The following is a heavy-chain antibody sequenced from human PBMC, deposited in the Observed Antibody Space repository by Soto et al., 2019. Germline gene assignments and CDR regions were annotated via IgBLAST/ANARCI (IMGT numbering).Heavy chain of an antibody. V-gene: IGHV4-39*01. CDR1: GGSITSIASY. CDR3: ARHSRSVNYGSGSYSSDY. D-gene: IGHD3-10*01. Sequence: QLQLQESGPGLVKPSETLSLTCTVSGGSITSIASYWGWIRQPPGKGLEWIGTIYYSGSTYYNPSLQSRVTIPVDTSKNQFSLKLTSVTAADTAVYYCARHSRSVNYGSGSYSSDYWGQGTLVTVSS. J-gene: IGHJ4*02. CDR2: IYYSGST.